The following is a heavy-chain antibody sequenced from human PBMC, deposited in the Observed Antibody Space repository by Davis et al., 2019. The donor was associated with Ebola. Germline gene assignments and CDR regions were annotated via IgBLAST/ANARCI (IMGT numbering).Heavy chain of an antibody. CDR2: ISYDGSNK. J-gene: IGHJ4*02. CDR1: GFTFSSYS. Sequence: GESLKISCAASGFTFSSYSLNWVRQAPGKGLEWVAVISYDGSNKYYADYVKGRFTISRDNSKNTLYLQMNSLRAEDTAVYYCAKGDSSASCFDYWGQGTLVTVSS. D-gene: IGHD6-6*01. CDR3: AKGDSSASCFDY. V-gene: IGHV3-30*18.